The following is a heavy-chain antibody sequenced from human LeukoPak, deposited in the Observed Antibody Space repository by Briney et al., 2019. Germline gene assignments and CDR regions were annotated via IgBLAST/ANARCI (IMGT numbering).Heavy chain of an antibody. Sequence: SETRSLTCTVSGGSISSSSYDWGWIRQPPGKGLEWIGSIYYSGSTYYNPSLKSRVTISVDTSKNQFSLKLSSVTAADTAVYYCARRISSYSGWFDPWGQGTLVTVSS. V-gene: IGHV4-39*01. J-gene: IGHJ5*02. CDR2: IYYSGST. D-gene: IGHD2-21*01. CDR3: ARRISSYSGWFDP. CDR1: GGSISSSSYD.